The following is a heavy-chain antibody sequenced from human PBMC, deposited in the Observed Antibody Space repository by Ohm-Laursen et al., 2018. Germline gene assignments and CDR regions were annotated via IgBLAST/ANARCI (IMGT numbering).Heavy chain of an antibody. Sequence: SLRLSCTASGFTFSTFAMTWVRQAPGKGLEWVSVIRPSGGSTLYADSVKGRFTISRDDSKNTLYLQMNSLRADDTAVYYCAKEAIVVVPAAIRGGFDGWGQGTLVTVSS. CDR2: IRPSGGST. V-gene: IGHV3-23*01. CDR3: AKEAIVVVPAAIRGGFDG. CDR1: GFTFSTFA. D-gene: IGHD2-2*01. J-gene: IGHJ5*02.